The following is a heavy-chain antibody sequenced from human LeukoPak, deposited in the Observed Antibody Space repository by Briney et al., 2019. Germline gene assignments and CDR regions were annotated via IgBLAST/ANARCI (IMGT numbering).Heavy chain of an antibody. Sequence: GGSLSLSCAAAGFTFSSYAMSSVRQAPGKGLEWVSAISGSGGSTYYADSVKGRFTISRDNSKNTLYLQMNSLRAEDTAVYYCAKDPLRGADIVVVPAAIYYFDYWGRGTLVTVSS. D-gene: IGHD2-2*01. CDR2: ISGSGGST. J-gene: IGHJ4*02. CDR1: GFTFSSYA. CDR3: AKDPLRGADIVVVPAAIYYFDY. V-gene: IGHV3-23*01.